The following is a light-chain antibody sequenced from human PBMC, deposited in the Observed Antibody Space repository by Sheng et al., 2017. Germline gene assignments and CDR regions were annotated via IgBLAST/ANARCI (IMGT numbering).Light chain of an antibody. CDR1: QRVSSN. CDR3: QQRTSRPLT. V-gene: IGKV3-11*01. CDR2: DAS. J-gene: IGKJ4*01. Sequence: EIVMTQSPATLSVSPGERATLSCRASQRVSSNLAWYQQKPGQAPRLLIYDASTRATGIPARFSGSGSGTDFTLTISSLEPEDFAVYYCQQRTSRPLTFGGGTKVEIK.